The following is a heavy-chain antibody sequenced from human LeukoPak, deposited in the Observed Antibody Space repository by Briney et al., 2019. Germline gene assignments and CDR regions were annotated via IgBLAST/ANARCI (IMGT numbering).Heavy chain of an antibody. CDR3: ARDHRIAVASFDY. V-gene: IGHV3-30*02. Sequence: GGSLRLSCAASGFTFSSYGMHWVRQAPGKGLDWVAFIHFDGNTNFSSDSVKGRFTISRDNPKNALFLQLSGLRVEDTAVYYCARDHRIAVASFDYWGLGTLVTVSS. D-gene: IGHD6-19*01. J-gene: IGHJ4*02. CDR1: GFTFSSYG. CDR2: IHFDGNTN.